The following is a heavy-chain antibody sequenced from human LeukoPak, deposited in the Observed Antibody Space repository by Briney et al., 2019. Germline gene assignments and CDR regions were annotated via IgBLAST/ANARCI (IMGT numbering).Heavy chain of an antibody. V-gene: IGHV4-59*01. J-gene: IGHJ5*02. D-gene: IGHD3-10*01. CDR1: GPSISSYY. CDR2: IYYSGST. CDR3: ARAHYGSGSYNWFDP. Sequence: KPSETLSLTCTVSGPSISSYYWSWIRQPPGKGLEWLGYIYYSGSTNYNPSLKSRVTISVDTSKNQFSLKLSSVTAADTAVYYCARAHYGSGSYNWFDPWGQGTLVTVSS.